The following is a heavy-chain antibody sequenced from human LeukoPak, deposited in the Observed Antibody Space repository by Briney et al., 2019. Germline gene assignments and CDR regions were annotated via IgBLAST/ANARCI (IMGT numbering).Heavy chain of an antibody. CDR1: GFTFSSYA. CDR2: LSDSGGTT. J-gene: IGHJ5*02. Sequence: GGSLRLSCVASGFTFSSYAMSWVRQAPGKGLEWVSSLSDSGGTTYYADSVKGRFTISRDNSKNTLYLQMNSLRAEDTAVYYCAKLPRGYCSSTSCPNWFDTWGQGSLVTVSS. V-gene: IGHV3-23*01. CDR3: AKLPRGYCSSTSCPNWFDT. D-gene: IGHD2-2*01.